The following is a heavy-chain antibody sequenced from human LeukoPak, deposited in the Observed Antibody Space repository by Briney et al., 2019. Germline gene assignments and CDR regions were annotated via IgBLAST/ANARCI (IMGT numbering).Heavy chain of an antibody. J-gene: IGHJ4*02. CDR1: GGSFSGYY. CDR3: ARGSVLTMVRGIIRSLDY. D-gene: IGHD3-10*01. CDR2: IKQSGST. V-gene: IGHV4-34*01. Sequence: PSETLSLTCAVYGGSFSGYYWTWIRQPPGKGLEWIGEIKQSGSTNYNPSLKSRVTISVDTSKNQFSLNLISVTAADTAVYYCARGSVLTMVRGIIRSLDYWGQGTLVTVSS.